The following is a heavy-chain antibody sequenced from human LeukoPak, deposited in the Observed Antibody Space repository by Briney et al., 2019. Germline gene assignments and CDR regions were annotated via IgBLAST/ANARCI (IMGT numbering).Heavy chain of an antibody. V-gene: IGHV3-30-3*01. CDR3: ARVVDFWSGSGLANMDV. J-gene: IGHJ6*03. D-gene: IGHD3-3*01. Sequence: GGSLRLSCAASGFTFSSYAMHWVRQAPGKGLEWVAVISYDGSNKYYADSVKGRFTISRDNSKNTLYLQMNSLRAEDTAVYYCARVVDFWSGSGLANMDVWGKGTTVTVSS. CDR2: ISYDGSNK. CDR1: GFTFSSYA.